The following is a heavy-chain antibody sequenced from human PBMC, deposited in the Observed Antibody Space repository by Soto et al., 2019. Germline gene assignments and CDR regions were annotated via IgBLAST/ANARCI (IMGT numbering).Heavy chain of an antibody. D-gene: IGHD6-13*01. CDR1: GFTLAGCA. J-gene: IGHJ6*02. CDR2: ISGSGDST. CDR3: AKTRGAAAGLYGMDV. Sequence: PGGSLRLSCAASGFTLAGCAMSWVRQAPGKGLEWVSAISGSGDSTYYADSVKGRFTISRDSSKNTLYLQMNSLRAEDTAVYYCAKTRGAAAGLYGMDVWGQGTTVTVSS. V-gene: IGHV3-23*01.